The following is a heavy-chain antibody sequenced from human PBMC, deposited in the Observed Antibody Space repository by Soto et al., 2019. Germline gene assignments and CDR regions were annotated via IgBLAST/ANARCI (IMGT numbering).Heavy chain of an antibody. D-gene: IGHD3-22*01. V-gene: IGHV4-31*03. J-gene: IGHJ3*02. CDR3: ACGDSSAIGGSDAFDI. CDR1: GGSISSGGYY. CDR2: IYYSGST. Sequence: SETLSLTCTVSGGSISSGGYYWSWIRQHPGKGLEWIGYIYYSGSTYYNPSLKSRVTISVDTSKNQFSLKLSSVTAADTAVYYCACGDSSAIGGSDAFDIWGQGTMVTVSS.